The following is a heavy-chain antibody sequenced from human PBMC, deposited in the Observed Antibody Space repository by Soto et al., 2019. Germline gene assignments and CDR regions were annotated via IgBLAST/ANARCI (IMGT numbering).Heavy chain of an antibody. D-gene: IGHD4-17*01. J-gene: IGHJ4*02. CDR1: GYTFAAFF. CDR3: TRDPDYGDYWGYFFDY. Sequence: QVQLVQSGAEVKKPGASVKVSCKTSGYTFAAFFIHWIRQAPGQGLEWMGWINPTSGATVSAQKFQDRVTMTRDTSLSTAYMELRGLKSDDTAVYYCTRDPDYGDYWGYFFDYWGQGTRVSVSS. V-gene: IGHV1-2*02. CDR2: INPTSGAT.